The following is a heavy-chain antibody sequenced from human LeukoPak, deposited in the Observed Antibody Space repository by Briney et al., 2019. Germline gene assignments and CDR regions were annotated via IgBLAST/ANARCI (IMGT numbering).Heavy chain of an antibody. CDR2: IIPIFGTA. Sequence: SVQVSCKASGGTFSSYAISWVRQAPGQGLEWMGGIIPIFGTANYAQKFQGRVTITADESTSTAYMELSSLRSEDTAVYYCARSLSIAVAGDYGMDVWGQGTTVTVSS. V-gene: IGHV1-69*13. CDR1: GGTFSSYA. CDR3: ARSLSIAVAGDYGMDV. J-gene: IGHJ6*02. D-gene: IGHD6-19*01.